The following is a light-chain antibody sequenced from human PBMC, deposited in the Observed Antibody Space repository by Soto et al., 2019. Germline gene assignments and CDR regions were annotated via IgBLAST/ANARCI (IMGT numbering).Light chain of an antibody. V-gene: IGKV3-11*01. J-gene: IGKJ1*01. CDR2: DAS. CDR3: QQRSNWPPA. Sequence: VLTQSPDTLSLPPGERATLSCRASQSISSYLAWYQQKPGQAPRLLIYDASNRATGIPARFSGSGSGTDFTLTISSLEPEDFAVYYCQQRSNWPPAFGQGTKVDIK. CDR1: QSISSY.